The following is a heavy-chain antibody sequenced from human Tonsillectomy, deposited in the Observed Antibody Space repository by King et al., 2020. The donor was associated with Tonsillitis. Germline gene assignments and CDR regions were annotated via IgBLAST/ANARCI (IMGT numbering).Heavy chain of an antibody. J-gene: IGHJ3*02. CDR1: GGSFSDSY. CDR2: ISPSGGT. V-gene: IGHV4-34*01. Sequence: VQLQQWGAGLLTPSETLSLTCAVYGGSFSDSYWSWVRPTPGKGLEWIGQISPSGGTNCNPSLTSRVTISMDTSKHQFSLKLNSVTAADTAVFYCARHGGYAFDIWGQGTMVTVSS. CDR3: ARHGGYAFDI. D-gene: IGHD3-10*01.